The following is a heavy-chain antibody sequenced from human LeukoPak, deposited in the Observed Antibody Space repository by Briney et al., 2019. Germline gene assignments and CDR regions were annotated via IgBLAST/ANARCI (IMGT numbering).Heavy chain of an antibody. D-gene: IGHD3-10*01. CDR3: ARSMVRGVGLYNWFDP. J-gene: IGHJ5*02. CDR2: INAGNGNT. CDR1: GGTFSSYA. Sequence: GSSVKVSCKASGGTFSSYAISWVRQAPGHRLEWMGWINAGNGNTKYSQKFQGRVTITRDTSASTAYMELSSLRSEDTAVYYCARSMVRGVGLYNWFDPWGQGTLVTVSS. V-gene: IGHV1-3*01.